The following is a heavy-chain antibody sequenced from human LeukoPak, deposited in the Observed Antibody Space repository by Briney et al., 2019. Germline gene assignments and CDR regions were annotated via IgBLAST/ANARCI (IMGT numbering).Heavy chain of an antibody. J-gene: IGHJ4*02. D-gene: IGHD1-26*01. CDR3: ARQKASHGNFDY. CDR2: ISYDGSNK. CDR1: GFTFSSYG. Sequence: GGSLRLSCAASGFTFSSYGMHWVRQAPGKGLEWVAVISYDGSNKYYADSVKGRFTISRDNSKNTLYLQMNSLRAEDTAVYYCARQKASHGNFDYWGQGTLVTVSS. V-gene: IGHV3-30*03.